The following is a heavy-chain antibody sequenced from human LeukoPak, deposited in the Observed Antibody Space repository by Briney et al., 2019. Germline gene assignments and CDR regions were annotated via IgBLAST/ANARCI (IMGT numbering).Heavy chain of an antibody. CDR3: ARGRDMSSSWDLDY. CDR1: GFTFSSYA. CDR2: IYSGGST. J-gene: IGHJ4*02. Sequence: GGSLRLSCAASGFTFSSYAMSWVRQAPGKGLEWVSVIYSGGSTYYADSVKGRFTISRDNSKKTLYLQMNSLRAEDTAVYYCARGRDMSSSWDLDYWGQGTLVTVSS. V-gene: IGHV3-53*01. D-gene: IGHD6-13*01.